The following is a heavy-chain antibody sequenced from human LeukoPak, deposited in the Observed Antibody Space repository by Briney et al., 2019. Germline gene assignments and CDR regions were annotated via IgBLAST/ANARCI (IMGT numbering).Heavy chain of an antibody. CDR3: ARTYSGSYLFDY. CDR1: GYTFTSYA. J-gene: IGHJ4*02. Sequence: ASVKVSCKASGYTFTSYAMHWVRQAPGQRLEWMGWINAGNGNTKYSQEFQGRVTITRDTSASTAYMELSSLRSEDMAVYYCARTYSGSYLFDYWGQGTLVTVSS. D-gene: IGHD1-26*01. V-gene: IGHV1-3*03. CDR2: INAGNGNT.